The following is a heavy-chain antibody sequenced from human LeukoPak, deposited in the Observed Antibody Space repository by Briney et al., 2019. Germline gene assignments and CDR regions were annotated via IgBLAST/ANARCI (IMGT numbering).Heavy chain of an antibody. J-gene: IGHJ4*02. CDR1: GFTVSSNY. V-gene: IGHV3-21*01. Sequence: GGSLRLSCAASGFTVSSNYMSWVRQAPGKGLEWVSSISSSSSYIYYADSVKGRFTISRDNAKNSLYLQMNSLRAEDTAVYYCARVSVAGTDYWGQGTLVTVSS. CDR3: ARVSVAGTDY. D-gene: IGHD6-19*01. CDR2: ISSSSSYI.